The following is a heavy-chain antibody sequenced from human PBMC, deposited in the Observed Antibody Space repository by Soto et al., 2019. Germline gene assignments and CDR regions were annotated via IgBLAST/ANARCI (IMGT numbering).Heavy chain of an antibody. Sequence: HPXESLSLSCEASGFIFTNFCMHWVRQVPGKGLVWVSRIDTSGSSTSYADSVKGRFTISRDNAKNTVSLQMNSLRAEDTGVYYCAKDSWYFDLWSQGSLVTVSS. J-gene: IGHJ4*02. CDR2: IDTSGSST. V-gene: IGHV3-74*01. CDR3: AKDSWYFDL. CDR1: GFIFTNFC. D-gene: IGHD6-13*01.